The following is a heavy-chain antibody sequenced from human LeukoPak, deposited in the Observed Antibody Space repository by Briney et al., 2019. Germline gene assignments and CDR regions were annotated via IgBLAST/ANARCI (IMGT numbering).Heavy chain of an antibody. V-gene: IGHV1-69*06. CDR2: IIPIFGTA. CDR3: ARSRRMESGPFDY. CDR1: GGTFSSYA. J-gene: IGHJ4*02. Sequence: SVKVSCKASGGTFSSYAISWVRQAPGQGLEWMGGIIPIFGTANYAQKFQGRVTITADKSTSTAYMELSSLRSEDTAVYYCARSRRMESGPFDYWGQGTLVTVS. D-gene: IGHD1-1*01.